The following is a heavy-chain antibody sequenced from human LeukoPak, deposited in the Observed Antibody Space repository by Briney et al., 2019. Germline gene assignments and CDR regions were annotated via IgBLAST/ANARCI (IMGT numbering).Heavy chain of an antibody. CDR2: IYTSGST. Sequence: PSETLSLTCTVSGGSISTYYWTWIRQSAGKGLEWIGRIYTSGSTKNNPSLKSRVTMSVDTSKNQFSLHLSSVTAADTAMYYCARGFCSGDSCYPYDYWGQGTLVTVSS. V-gene: IGHV4-4*07. CDR1: GGSISTYY. CDR3: ARGFCSGDSCYPYDY. J-gene: IGHJ4*02. D-gene: IGHD2-15*01.